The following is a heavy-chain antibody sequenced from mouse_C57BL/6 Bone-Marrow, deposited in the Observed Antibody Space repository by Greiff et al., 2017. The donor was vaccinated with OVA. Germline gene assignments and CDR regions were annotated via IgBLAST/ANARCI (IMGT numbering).Heavy chain of an antibody. J-gene: IGHJ3*01. CDR1: GYTFTDYY. V-gene: IGHV1-26*01. D-gene: IGHD1-1*01. CDR3: ARSHYYGRVSWFAY. Sequence: VQLQQSGPELVKPGASVKISCKASGYTFTDYYMNWVKQSHGKSLEWIGDINPNNGGTSYNQKFKGKATLTVDKSSSTAYMELRSLTSEDSAVYYCARSHYYGRVSWFAYWGQGTLVTVSA. CDR2: INPNNGGT.